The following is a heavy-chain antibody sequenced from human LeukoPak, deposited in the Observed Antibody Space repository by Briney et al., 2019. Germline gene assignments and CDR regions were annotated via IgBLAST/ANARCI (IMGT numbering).Heavy chain of an antibody. CDR2: IYHSGST. CDR1: GYSISSGYY. V-gene: IGHV4-38-2*02. Sequence: SETLSLTCTVSGYSISSGYYWGWIRQPPGKGLEWIGSIYHSGSTYYNPSLKSRVTISVDTSKNQFSLKLSSVTAADTAVYYCARVYFISSWYYFDYWGQGTLVTVSS. CDR3: ARVYFISSWYYFDY. D-gene: IGHD6-13*01. J-gene: IGHJ4*02.